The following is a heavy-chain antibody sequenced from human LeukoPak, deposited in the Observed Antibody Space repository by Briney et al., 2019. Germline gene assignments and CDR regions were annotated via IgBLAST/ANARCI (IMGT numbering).Heavy chain of an antibody. CDR1: GYTFTGYY. D-gene: IGHD3-16*01. CDR3: ARDGGPTPAWFDP. V-gene: IGHV1-2*02. CDR2: INPNSGGT. Sequence: EASVKVSCKAPGYTFTGYYMHWVRQAPGQGLEWMGWINPNSGGTNYAQKFQGRVTMTRDTSISTAYMELSRLRSDDTAVYYCARDGGPTPAWFDPWGQGTLVTVSS. J-gene: IGHJ5*02.